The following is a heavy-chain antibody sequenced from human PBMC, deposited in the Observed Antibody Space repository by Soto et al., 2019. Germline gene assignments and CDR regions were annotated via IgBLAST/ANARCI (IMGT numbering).Heavy chain of an antibody. CDR1: DYTFSNYG. Sequence: ASVKVSCKTSDYTFSNYGITWVRQAPGQPLEWLGWISLYSDGTNYAQKFQGRVSMTTDTSTTTAYMELRSLRSDDTAVYYCARVVPGAEAWFGPWGQGTLVTVS. V-gene: IGHV1-18*01. D-gene: IGHD2-2*01. CDR2: ISLYSDGT. J-gene: IGHJ5*02. CDR3: ARVVPGAEAWFGP.